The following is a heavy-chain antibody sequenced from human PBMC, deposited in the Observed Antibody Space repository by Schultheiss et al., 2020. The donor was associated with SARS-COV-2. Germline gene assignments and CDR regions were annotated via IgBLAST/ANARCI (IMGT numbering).Heavy chain of an antibody. D-gene: IGHD3-9*01. CDR2: INHGGGT. J-gene: IGHJ4*02. CDR3: ARETRHYDILTGYYSYFDY. Sequence: SETLSLTCTVSGGSISSSSYYWGWIRQPPGKGLEWIGHINHGGGTNYNPSLKSRVTISLDTSKNQFSLKLISVTAADTAVYYCARETRHYDILTGYYSYFDYWGQGTRSPSPQ. V-gene: IGHV4-39*07. CDR1: GGSISSSSYY.